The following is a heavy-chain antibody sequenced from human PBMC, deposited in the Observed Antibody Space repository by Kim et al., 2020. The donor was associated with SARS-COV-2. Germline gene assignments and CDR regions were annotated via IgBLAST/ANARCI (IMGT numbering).Heavy chain of an antibody. Sequence: GGSLRLSCAASGFTFSSYAMHWVRQAPGKGLEWVAVISYDGSNKYYADSVKGRFTISRDNSKNTLYLQMNRLRAEDTAVYYCARETMADGGMDVWGQGTTVTVSS. V-gene: IGHV3-30-3*01. CDR1: GFTFSSYA. CDR3: ARETMADGGMDV. J-gene: IGHJ6*02. CDR2: ISYDGSNK. D-gene: IGHD3-10*01.